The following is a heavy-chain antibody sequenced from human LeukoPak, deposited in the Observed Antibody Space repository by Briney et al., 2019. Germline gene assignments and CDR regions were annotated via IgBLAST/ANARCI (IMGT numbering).Heavy chain of an antibody. J-gene: IGHJ3*01. V-gene: IGHV3-64D*06. CDR2: ISSNGDNT. Sequence: PGGSLRLSCSASGFPFNTYAIHWVRQAPGKGLEYVAGISSNGDNTDFVDSAKGRFTISRDNSKSTLFLQMNSLRAEDTAVYFCTRDSALLGVAFDLWGQGTVVTVSS. CDR3: TRDSALLGVAFDL. CDR1: GFPFNTYA. D-gene: IGHD2-15*01.